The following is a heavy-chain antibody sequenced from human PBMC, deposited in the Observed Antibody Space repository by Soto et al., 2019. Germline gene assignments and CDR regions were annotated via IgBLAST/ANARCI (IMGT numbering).Heavy chain of an antibody. CDR2: INSDGSST. J-gene: IGHJ6*03. CDR1: GFTFSSYW. CDR3: ARERKCSSTSCYYYYYMDV. Sequence: EVQLVESGGGLVQPGGSLRLSCAASGFTFSSYWMHWVRQAPGKGLVWVSRINSDGSSTSYADSVKGRFTISRDNAKNTLYLQMNSLRAEDTAVYYCARERKCSSTSCYYYYYMDVWGKGTTVTVSS. V-gene: IGHV3-74*01. D-gene: IGHD2-2*01.